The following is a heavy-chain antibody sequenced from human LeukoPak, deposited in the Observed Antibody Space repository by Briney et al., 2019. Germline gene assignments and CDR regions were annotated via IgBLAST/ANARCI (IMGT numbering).Heavy chain of an antibody. CDR1: GYTFTDYY. D-gene: IGHD3-10*01. CDR3: ARERREFFDY. V-gene: IGHV1-2*02. CDR2: INPNSGGT. J-gene: IGHJ4*02. Sequence: GASVKVSCKASGYTFTDYYVRWVRQAPGQGLEWMGWINPNSGGTKYAQNFQGRVTMTRDTSISTAYMELSRLRSDDTAVYYCARERREFFDYWGQGTLVTVSS.